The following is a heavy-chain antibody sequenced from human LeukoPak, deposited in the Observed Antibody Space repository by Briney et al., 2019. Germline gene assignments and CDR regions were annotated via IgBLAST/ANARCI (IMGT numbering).Heavy chain of an antibody. Sequence: ASLKVSCKASGYTFTDYYMHWVRHAPGQGLEWMGWINPNSGGTNYAQKFQGRVTMTTDTSISTAYMEVSRLRSDDTAVYYCARVRIGQQLDKYYYYAMDVWGQGTTVTVSS. CDR2: INPNSGGT. CDR1: GYTFTDYY. D-gene: IGHD6-13*01. V-gene: IGHV1-2*02. J-gene: IGHJ6*02. CDR3: ARVRIGQQLDKYYYYAMDV.